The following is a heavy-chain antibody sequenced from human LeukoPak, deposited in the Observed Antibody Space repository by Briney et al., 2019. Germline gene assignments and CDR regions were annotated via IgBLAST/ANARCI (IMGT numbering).Heavy chain of an antibody. J-gene: IGHJ4*02. D-gene: IGHD3-10*01. CDR1: GGSISSYY. CDR3: AGLGRLLFGEFRYYFYY. Sequence: ETLSLTCTVSGGSISSYYWSWIRQPPGKGLEWIGYIYYSGSTNYNPSFKSRVTISVDTSKNQLSLKLSSVTAADTAVYYCAGLGRLLFGEFRYYFYYWGQGTLVTVSS. CDR2: IYYSGST. V-gene: IGHV4-59*08.